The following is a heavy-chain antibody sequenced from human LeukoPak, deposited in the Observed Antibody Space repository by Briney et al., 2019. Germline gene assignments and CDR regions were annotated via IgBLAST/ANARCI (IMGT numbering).Heavy chain of an antibody. Sequence: ASVKVSCKASGYTFTGYYMHWVRQAPGQGLEWMGWINPNSGGTNYAQKFQGRVTMTRDTSTSTAYMELSRLRSDDTAVYYCARVPRDSSGLFDYWGQGTLVTVSS. V-gene: IGHV1-2*02. CDR1: GYTFTGYY. J-gene: IGHJ4*02. D-gene: IGHD3-22*01. CDR2: INPNSGGT. CDR3: ARVPRDSSGLFDY.